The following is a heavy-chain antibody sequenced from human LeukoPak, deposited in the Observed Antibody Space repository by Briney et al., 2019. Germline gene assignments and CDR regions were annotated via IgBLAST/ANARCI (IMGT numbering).Heavy chain of an antibody. CDR3: ARDQDFGVVTTAPYYYYGMDV. CDR2: INPSGGSP. Sequence: RVASAKVSCKASGFTFTGYYMHWVRQAPGQGHEWMGIINPSGGSPSYAQKFQGRVTMTRNTSTSTVYMELSSLRSEDTAVYYCARDQDFGVVTTAPYYYYGMDVWGQGTTVTVSS. D-gene: IGHD3-3*01. V-gene: IGHV1-46*01. CDR1: GFTFTGYY. J-gene: IGHJ6*02.